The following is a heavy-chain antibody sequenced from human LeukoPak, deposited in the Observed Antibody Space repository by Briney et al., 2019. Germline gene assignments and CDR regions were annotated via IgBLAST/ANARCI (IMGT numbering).Heavy chain of an antibody. J-gene: IGHJ2*01. CDR1: GDSINDYY. CDR2: IHYSGNT. V-gene: IGHV4-59*01. CDR3: ARDSHSLRRYL. D-gene: IGHD3-3*01. Sequence: SETLSLTCTVSGDSINDYYWSWIRQPPGKDLEWIGYIHYSGNTDYNPSLKSRVTISIDTSKNQFSLKLNSVTAADTAVYYCARDSHSLRRYLWGRGTLVTVSS.